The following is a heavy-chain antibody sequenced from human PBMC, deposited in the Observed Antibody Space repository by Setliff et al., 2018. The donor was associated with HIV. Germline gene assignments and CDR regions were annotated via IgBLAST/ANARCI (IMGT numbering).Heavy chain of an antibody. CDR3: ARMESTRPPRGLDY. J-gene: IGHJ4*02. Sequence: SETLSLTCAVSGGSISSSSYYWGWIRQSTGKGLEWIGTIYYTGATQYNPSFKSRVTISVDTSKNQFSLQLISVTAADTAVYYCARMESTRPPRGLDYWGQGALVTVS. CDR2: IYYTGAT. V-gene: IGHV4-39*01. D-gene: IGHD6-6*01. CDR1: GGSISSSSYY.